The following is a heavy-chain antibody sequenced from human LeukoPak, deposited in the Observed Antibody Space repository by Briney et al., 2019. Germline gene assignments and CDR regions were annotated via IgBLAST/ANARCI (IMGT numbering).Heavy chain of an antibody. CDR1: GGSISSSSYY. Sequence: SETLSLTCTVSGGSISSSSYYWGWIRQPPGKGLEWIGSIYYSGSTYYNPSLKSRVTISADTSKNQFSLKLSSVTAADTAVYYCASHNWNYYYSYYMDVWGKGTTVTVSS. D-gene: IGHD1-20*01. CDR3: ASHNWNYYYSYYMDV. J-gene: IGHJ6*03. CDR2: IYYSGST. V-gene: IGHV4-39*01.